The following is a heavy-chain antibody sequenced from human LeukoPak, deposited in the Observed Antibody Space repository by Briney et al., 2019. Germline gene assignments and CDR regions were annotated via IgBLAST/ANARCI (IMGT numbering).Heavy chain of an antibody. CDR3: ARDALAVAGHRLNWFDP. D-gene: IGHD6-19*01. CDR2: ISSNGGST. Sequence: GGSLRLSCSASGFTFSSYAMHWVRQAPGKGLEYVSAISSNGGSTYYADSVKGRFTISRDNSKNTLYLQMSSLRAEDTAVYYCARDALAVAGHRLNWFDPWGQGTLVTVSS. CDR1: GFTFSSYA. V-gene: IGHV3-64D*06. J-gene: IGHJ5*02.